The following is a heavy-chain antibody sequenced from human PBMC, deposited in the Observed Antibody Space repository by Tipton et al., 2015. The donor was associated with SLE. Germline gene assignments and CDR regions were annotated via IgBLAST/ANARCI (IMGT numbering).Heavy chain of an antibody. J-gene: IGHJ4*02. Sequence: LRLSCTVSGGSINSGAHYWSWIRQHTGKGLEWIGYIYYSGRTYYNPSLKSRVTISVDTSKNQFSLKLSSVTAADTAVYYCARASFWSGYHDYWGQGTLVTVSS. CDR3: ARASFWSGYHDY. CDR2: IYYSGRT. CDR1: GGSINSGAHY. D-gene: IGHD3-3*01. V-gene: IGHV4-31*03.